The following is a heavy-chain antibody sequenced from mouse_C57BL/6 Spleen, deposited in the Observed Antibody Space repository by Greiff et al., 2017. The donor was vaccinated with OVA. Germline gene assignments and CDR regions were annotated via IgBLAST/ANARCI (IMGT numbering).Heavy chain of an antibody. Sequence: EVHLVESGGGLVQPGGSLSLSCAASGFTFTDYYMSWVRQPPGKALEWMGFIRHKANGYTTEYSASVKGRFTISRGNSQSILYLQMNALRAEDSATYYCARYNYGSSSDYWGQGTTLTVSS. CDR3: ARYNYGSSSDY. D-gene: IGHD1-1*01. V-gene: IGHV7-3*01. CDR2: IRHKANGYTT. J-gene: IGHJ2*01. CDR1: GFTFTDYY.